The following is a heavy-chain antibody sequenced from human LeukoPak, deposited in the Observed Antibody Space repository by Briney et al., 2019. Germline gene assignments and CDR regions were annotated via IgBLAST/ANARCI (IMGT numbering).Heavy chain of an antibody. V-gene: IGHV1-18*01. CDR3: ARDTPPADFWSGYYTSYYYYMDV. D-gene: IGHD3-3*01. CDR1: GYTFTSYG. Sequence: ASVKVSYKASGYTFTSYGISWVRQAPGQGLEWMGWISAYNGNTNHAQKLQGRVTMTTDTSTSTAYMELRSLRSDDTAVYYCARDTPPADFWSGYYTSYYYYMDVWGKGTTVTVSS. J-gene: IGHJ6*03. CDR2: ISAYNGNT.